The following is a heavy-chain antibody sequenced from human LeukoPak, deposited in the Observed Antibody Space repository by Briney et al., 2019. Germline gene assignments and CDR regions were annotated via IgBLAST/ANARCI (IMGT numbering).Heavy chain of an antibody. Sequence: GALRLSCAASEFTFSTYAMTWVRRAPGKGLEWVSAISGSGSHTYYADSVKGRFTISRDNAKNSLYLQMNSLRAEDTAVYYCAELGITMIGGVWGRGTTVTISS. J-gene: IGHJ6*04. CDR2: ISGSGSHT. CDR3: AELGITMIGGV. V-gene: IGHV3-23*01. D-gene: IGHD3-10*02. CDR1: EFTFSTYA.